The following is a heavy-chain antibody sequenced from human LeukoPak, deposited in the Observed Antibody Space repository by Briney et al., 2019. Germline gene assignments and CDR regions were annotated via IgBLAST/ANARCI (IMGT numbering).Heavy chain of an antibody. V-gene: IGHV3-7*01. J-gene: IGHJ4*02. Sequence: GGSLRLSCAASGFTFSSYEMNWVRQAPGKGLEWVANIKQDGSEKYYVDSVKGRFTISRDNAKNSLYLQMNSLRPDDTALYYCARALADSRGYYLGFDYWGQGTLVTVSS. CDR2: IKQDGSEK. CDR3: ARALADSRGYYLGFDY. D-gene: IGHD3-22*01. CDR1: GFTFSSYE.